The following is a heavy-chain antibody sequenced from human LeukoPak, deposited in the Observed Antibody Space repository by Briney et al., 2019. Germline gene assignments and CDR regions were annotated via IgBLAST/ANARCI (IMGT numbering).Heavy chain of an antibody. CDR1: GFTFSDYY. D-gene: IGHD6-19*01. V-gene: IGHV3-11*04. CDR3: ARDGLGIAVAGLWGHFDY. J-gene: IGHJ4*02. Sequence: PGGSLRLSCAASGFTFSDYYMSWIRQAPGKGLEWVSYISSSGSTIYYADSVKGRFTISRDNAKNSLYLQMNSLRAEDTAVYYCARDGLGIAVAGLWGHFDYWGQGTLVTVSS. CDR2: ISSSGSTI.